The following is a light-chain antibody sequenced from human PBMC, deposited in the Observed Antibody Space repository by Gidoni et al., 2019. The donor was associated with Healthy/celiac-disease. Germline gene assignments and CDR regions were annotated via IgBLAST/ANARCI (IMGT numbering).Light chain of an antibody. V-gene: IGLV1-51*02. CDR1: SSNIGTNY. J-gene: IGLJ2*01. CDR2: ENN. CDR3: GTWDSSLSVVV. Sequence: QSVLTQPPSVSPPPGQKVTISCSGSSSNIGTNYVSWYQQLPGTAPKLLIYENNKRPSGIPDRFSGSKSGTSATLGITGLQTGDEADYYCGTWDSSLSVVVFGGGTKLTVL.